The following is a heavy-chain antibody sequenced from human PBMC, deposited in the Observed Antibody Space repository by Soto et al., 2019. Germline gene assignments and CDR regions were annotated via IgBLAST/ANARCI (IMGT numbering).Heavy chain of an antibody. V-gene: IGHV1-18*01. D-gene: IGHD3-3*01. CDR2: ISGKNGNP. Sequence: QVQLVQSGAEVKKPGASVKVSCKASGYSFTSYGISWVRQAPGQGLEWMGWISGKNGNPKYEQKLQGRVTMTTHTSTSTVYMELMSLRADDTAVYYCVRIVIFGVVIRPYYMDVWGKGTTVTVSS. J-gene: IGHJ6*03. CDR1: GYSFTSYG. CDR3: VRIVIFGVVIRPYYMDV.